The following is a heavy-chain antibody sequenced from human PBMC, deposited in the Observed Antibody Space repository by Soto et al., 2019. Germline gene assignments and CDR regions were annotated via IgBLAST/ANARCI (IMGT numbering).Heavy chain of an antibody. Sequence: LSLTCTVSGGSISSGGYYWSWIRQHPGKGLEWIGYIYYSGSTYYNPSLKSRVTISVDTSKNQFSLKLSSVTAADTAVYYCARDSPSPIYDSSGYYYYYYGMDVWGQGTTVTVSS. J-gene: IGHJ6*02. D-gene: IGHD3-22*01. CDR2: IYYSGST. CDR1: GGSISSGGYY. CDR3: ARDSPSPIYDSSGYYYYYYGMDV. V-gene: IGHV4-31*03.